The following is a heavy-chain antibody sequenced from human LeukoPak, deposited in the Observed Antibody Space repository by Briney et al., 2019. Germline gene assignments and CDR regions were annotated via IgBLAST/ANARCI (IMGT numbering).Heavy chain of an antibody. CDR3: ARYGSGSYYSYYYYYMDV. J-gene: IGHJ6*03. Sequence: ASVKVSCKASGYTFTSYGISWVRQAPGQGLEWVGWISAYNGNTNYAQKLQGRVTMTTDTSTSTAYMELRSLRSDDTAVYYCARYGSGSYYSYYYYYMDVWGEGTTVTVSS. V-gene: IGHV1-18*01. CDR2: ISAYNGNT. D-gene: IGHD3-10*01. CDR1: GYTFTSYG.